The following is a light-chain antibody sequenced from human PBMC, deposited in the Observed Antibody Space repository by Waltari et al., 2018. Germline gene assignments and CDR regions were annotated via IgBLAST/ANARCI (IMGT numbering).Light chain of an antibody. CDR1: NSNVGANS. CDR2: GNN. Sequence: QSILTQPPSASGTPGRTVTISCSGSNSNVGANSVCWYQQLPGTAPKLLIFGNNQRPSGVPDRCSGSKSGTSASLAIRGLRSEDEADYYCATWDDRLTAVFGGGTKLTVL. V-gene: IGLV1-47*01. J-gene: IGLJ2*01. CDR3: ATWDDRLTAV.